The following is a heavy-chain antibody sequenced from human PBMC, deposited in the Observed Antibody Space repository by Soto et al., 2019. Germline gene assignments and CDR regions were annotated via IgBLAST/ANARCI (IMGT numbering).Heavy chain of an antibody. CDR3: ARYGSGSNLRDPFDH. V-gene: IGHV3-48*02. D-gene: IGHD3-10*01. J-gene: IGHJ4*02. CDR1: GFSFSDYS. Sequence: EVQLEESGGGLVQPGGSLRLSCVASGFSFSDYSMNWVRQAPGKGLEWVSYISRSSSDIYYVDSVKGRFTISRDNDKNSRHLQMNSLRDEDTAMYYCARYGSGSNLRDPFDHWGQGTLVTVSS. CDR2: ISRSSSDI.